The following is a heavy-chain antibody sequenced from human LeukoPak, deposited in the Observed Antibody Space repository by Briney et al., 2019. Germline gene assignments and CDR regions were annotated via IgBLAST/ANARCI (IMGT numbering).Heavy chain of an antibody. J-gene: IGHJ4*02. V-gene: IGHV3-23*01. D-gene: IGHD3-3*01. CDR3: ARDRAWNYFDY. CDR2: ISRSGSST. CDR1: GFTFSTYA. Sequence: GSLRLSCAASGFTFSTYAMTWVRQALGKGLECVPVISRSGSSTHYADSVKGRFTISRDNSKNMLYLQMDSLRAEDTAVYYCARDRAWNYFDYWGQGTLVTVSS.